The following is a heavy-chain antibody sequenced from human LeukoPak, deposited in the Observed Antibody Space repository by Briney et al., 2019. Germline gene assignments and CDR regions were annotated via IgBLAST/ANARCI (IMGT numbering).Heavy chain of an antibody. CDR2: ISSSSSYI. V-gene: IGHV3-21*01. Sequence: GGSLRLSCAASGFTFSSYSMNWVRQAPGKGLEWVSSISSSSSYIYYADSVKGRFTISRDNAKNSLYLQMNSLRAEDTAVYYCARVGCSGGSCYLRPIDYWGQGTLVTVSS. CDR1: GFTFSSYS. D-gene: IGHD2-15*01. CDR3: ARVGCSGGSCYLRPIDY. J-gene: IGHJ4*02.